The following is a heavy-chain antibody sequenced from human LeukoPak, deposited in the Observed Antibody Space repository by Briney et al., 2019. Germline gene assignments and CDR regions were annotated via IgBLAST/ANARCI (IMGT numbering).Heavy chain of an antibody. V-gene: IGHV1-69*04. CDR2: IIPILNIA. CDR1: GGTFNMHA. Sequence: SVRVSCKASGGTFNMHAFSWVRQAPGQGLEWMGRIIPILNIANSAQKFQDRVTITADKSTSTAYMELSSLRSEDTAVYYCARESLSGGIAAADPFDYWGQGTLVTVSS. CDR3: ARESLSGGIAAADPFDY. J-gene: IGHJ4*02. D-gene: IGHD6-13*01.